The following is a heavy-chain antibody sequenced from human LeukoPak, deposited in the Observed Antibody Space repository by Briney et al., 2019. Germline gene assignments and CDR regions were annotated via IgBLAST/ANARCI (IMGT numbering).Heavy chain of an antibody. CDR3: ARVRNGARFFDY. J-gene: IGHJ4*02. CDR2: IYYSGST. V-gene: IGHV4-59*01. CDR1: GGSLSSYY. Sequence: SETLSLTCTVSGGSLSSYYWSWIRQPPGKGLEWIGYIYYSGSTNYNPSLKSRVTISVDTSKNQFSLKLSSVTAADTAVYFCARVRNGARFFDYWGQGTLVTVSS. D-gene: IGHD1-1*01.